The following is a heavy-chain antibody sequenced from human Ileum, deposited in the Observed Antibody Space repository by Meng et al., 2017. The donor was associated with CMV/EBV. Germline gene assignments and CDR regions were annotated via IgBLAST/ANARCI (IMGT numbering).Heavy chain of an antibody. D-gene: IGHD3-3*01. Sequence: TVSSYWMYWVRQAPGKGLVWVSRINSDGSSTSYADSVKGRFTISRDNAKNTLYLQMNSLRAEDTAVYYCARDQRPTIFGAHKGPDYWGQGTLVTVSS. J-gene: IGHJ4*02. CDR1: TVSSYW. CDR3: ARDQRPTIFGAHKGPDY. CDR2: INSDGSST. V-gene: IGHV3-74*01.